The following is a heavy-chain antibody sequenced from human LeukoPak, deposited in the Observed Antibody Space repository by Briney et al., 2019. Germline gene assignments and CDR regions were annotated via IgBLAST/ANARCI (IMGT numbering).Heavy chain of an antibody. V-gene: IGHV3-53*05. Sequence: GGSLRLSCAASGFTISSNYMNWVRQAPGKGLDWVSVISDGGSTYYADSVRGRFTISRDTSRNTLYLQMNSLRAEDTAVYYCAKDLMRDRWFGESWGQGTLVTVSS. J-gene: IGHJ1*01. CDR3: AKDLMRDRWFGES. CDR2: ISDGGST. CDR1: GFTISSNY. D-gene: IGHD3-10*01.